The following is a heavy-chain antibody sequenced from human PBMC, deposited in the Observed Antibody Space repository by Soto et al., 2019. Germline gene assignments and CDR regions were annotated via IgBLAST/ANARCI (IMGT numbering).Heavy chain of an antibody. Sequence: GESLKISCNGSGYSFTSYWIGWVRQMPGKGLEWMGIIYPGDSDTRYSPSFQGQVTISADKSISTAYLQWSSLKASDTAMYYCARQATTPHSYYYYYYGMDVWGQGTTVTVSS. CDR3: ARQATTPHSYYYYYYGMDV. V-gene: IGHV5-51*01. D-gene: IGHD1-7*01. CDR1: GYSFTSYW. J-gene: IGHJ6*02. CDR2: IYPGDSDT.